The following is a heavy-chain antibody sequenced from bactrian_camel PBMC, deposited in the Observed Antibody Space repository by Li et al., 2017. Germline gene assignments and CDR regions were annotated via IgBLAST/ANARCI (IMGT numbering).Heavy chain of an antibody. Sequence: DVQLVESGGGSVQAGGSLRLSCVASGFTVNPKCMGWFRQAPGKEREWVAGIDTDGTTGYADSVKGRFVISKDNAKNMLYLYMNTLLPEDTALYYCAARTDCGWGSTASLLKVAYQHWGRGTQVTVS. J-gene: IGHJ4*01. CDR2: IDTDGTT. D-gene: IGHD3*01. V-gene: IGHV3S10*01. CDR3: AARTDCGWGSTASLLKVAYQH. CDR1: GFTVNPKC.